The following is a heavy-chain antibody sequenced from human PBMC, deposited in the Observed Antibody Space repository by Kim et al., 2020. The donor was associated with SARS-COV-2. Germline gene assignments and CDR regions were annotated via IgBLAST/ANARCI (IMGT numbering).Heavy chain of an antibody. CDR3: ARHLARSYYYYGMDV. V-gene: IGHV4-39*01. CDR2: IYYSGST. CDR1: GGSISSSSYY. Sequence: SETLSLTCTVSGGSISSSSYYWGWIRQPPGKGLEWIGSIYYSGSTCYNPSLKSRVTISVDTSKNQFSLKLSSVTAADTAVYYCARHLARSYYYYGMDVWGQGTTVTVSS. J-gene: IGHJ6*02.